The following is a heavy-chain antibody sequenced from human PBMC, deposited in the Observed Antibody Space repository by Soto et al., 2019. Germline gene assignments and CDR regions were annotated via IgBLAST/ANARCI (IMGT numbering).Heavy chain of an antibody. CDR2: IYYSGST. J-gene: IGHJ3*02. D-gene: IGHD3-22*01. CDR1: GGSISSGDYY. CDR3: ARGLVSNYYDSSGYYSPGAFDI. V-gene: IGHV4-30-4*01. Sequence: ASETLSLTCTVSGGSISSGDYYWSWIRQPPGKGLEWIGYIYYSGSTYYNPSLKSRVTISVDTSKNQFSLKLSSVTAADTAVYYCARGLVSNYYDSSGYYSPGAFDIWGQGTMVTVSS.